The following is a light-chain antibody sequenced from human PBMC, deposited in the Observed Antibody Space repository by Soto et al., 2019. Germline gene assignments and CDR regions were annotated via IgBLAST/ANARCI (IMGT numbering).Light chain of an antibody. CDR3: QQYNNYWT. CDR1: QSLDSQ. Sequence: DIQMTQSPSTLSASVGDRVTITCRASQSLDSQLAWYQQKPGKAPKLLIYKASTLESGVPSRFSGSGSGTEFTLTISSLQPDDFATYYCQQYNNYWTFGQGTKVEIK. V-gene: IGKV1-5*03. J-gene: IGKJ1*01. CDR2: KAS.